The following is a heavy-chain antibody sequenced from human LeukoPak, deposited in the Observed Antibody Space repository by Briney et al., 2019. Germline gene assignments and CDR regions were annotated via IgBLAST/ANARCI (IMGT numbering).Heavy chain of an antibody. D-gene: IGHD5-12*01. CDR1: GGSFSGYY. Sequence: SETLSLTCAVYGGSFSGYYWSWIRQPPGKGLEWIGEINHSGSTNYNPSLKSRVTISVDTSKNQFSLKLSSVTAADTAVYYCARGRGGXXIDYWGQGTLVSVSS. CDR2: INHSGST. CDR3: ARGRGGXXIDY. J-gene: IGHJ4*02. V-gene: IGHV4-34*01.